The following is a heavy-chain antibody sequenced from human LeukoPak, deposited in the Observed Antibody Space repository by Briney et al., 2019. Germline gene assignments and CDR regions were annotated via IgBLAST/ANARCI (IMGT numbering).Heavy chain of an antibody. CDR3: AKASVAIPQYCNS. D-gene: IGHD2-2*02. CDR1: GFTFSSYS. V-gene: IGHV3-23*01. Sequence: GGSLRLSCAASGFTFSSYSMNWVRQAPGRGLEWVSTISGTGSSTYYADSAKGRFTISRDNSKDTLFLQLNSLTAADTAMYFCAKASVAIPQYCNSWGQGTLVTVSS. CDR2: ISGTGSST. J-gene: IGHJ5*02.